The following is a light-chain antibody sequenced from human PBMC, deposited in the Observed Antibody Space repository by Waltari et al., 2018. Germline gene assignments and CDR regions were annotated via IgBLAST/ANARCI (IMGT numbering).Light chain of an antibody. CDR3: QQYYNTPLA. V-gene: IGKV4-1*01. CDR2: WAS. CDR1: QSVLYSSNNKNY. Sequence: DIVMTQSPDSLAVSLGERATLNCKSSQSVLYSSNNKNYLAWYQQKPGQPPKLLIYWASTRESGVPDRFSGSGSGTDFTLTISSLQAEDVAVYYCQQYYNTPLAFGQGTKVEIK. J-gene: IGKJ1*01.